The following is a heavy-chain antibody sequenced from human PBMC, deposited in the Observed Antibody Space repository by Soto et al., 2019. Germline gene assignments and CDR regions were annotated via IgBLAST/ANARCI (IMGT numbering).Heavy chain of an antibody. CDR1: GYTFTKNW. CDR2: IYPGDSDT. Sequence: GESLKISCKGSGYTFTKNWVGWVRQMPWKGLEWMGIIYPGDSDTRYSPSFQGQVTISVDESIATAYLQWSSLKASDTAMYYCARRSVPNYVSGPYYGLDACGQGTTVNVSS. CDR3: ARRSVPNYVSGPYYGLDA. V-gene: IGHV5-51*01. D-gene: IGHD3-10*01. J-gene: IGHJ6*01.